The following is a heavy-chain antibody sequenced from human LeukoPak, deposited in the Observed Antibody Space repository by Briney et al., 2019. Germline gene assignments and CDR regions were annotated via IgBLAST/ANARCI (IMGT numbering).Heavy chain of an antibody. D-gene: IGHD3-10*01. Sequence: PSETLSLTCTVSGGSISSSSYYWGWIRQPPGKGLEWIGSIYYSGSTYYNPSLKSRVTISVDTSKNQFSLKLSSVTAADTAVYYCARDPGDLYGSRKGDAFGIWGQGTMVTVSS. J-gene: IGHJ3*02. CDR3: ARDPGDLYGSRKGDAFGI. CDR2: IYYSGST. V-gene: IGHV4-39*07. CDR1: GGSISSSSYY.